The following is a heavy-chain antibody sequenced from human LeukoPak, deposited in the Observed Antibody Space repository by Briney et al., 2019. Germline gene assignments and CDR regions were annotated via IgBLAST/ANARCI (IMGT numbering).Heavy chain of an antibody. CDR2: IYYSGST. Sequence: PSEPLSLTCTVSGGPISSYYGSWIRQPPGKGLEWIGYIYYSGSTNYNPSLKSRVTISVDTSKNQFSLKLSSVTAADTAVYYCARQSFGVDPWGQGTLVTVSS. J-gene: IGHJ5*02. CDR3: ARQSFGVDP. D-gene: IGHD3-10*01. CDR1: GGPISSYY. V-gene: IGHV4-59*08.